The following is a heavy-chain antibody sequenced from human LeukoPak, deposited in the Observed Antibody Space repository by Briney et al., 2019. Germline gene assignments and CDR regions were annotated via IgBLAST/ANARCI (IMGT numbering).Heavy chain of an antibody. J-gene: IGHJ3*02. CDR2: KYYSGSA. V-gene: IGHV4-31*03. D-gene: IGHD2-2*01. CDR3: ATPYCSSISCLDVLNI. CDR1: GVSISDGRYY. Sequence: SQTLSLTCSVSGVSISDGRYYWTWIRQHPGKGLEWIGYKYYSGSANYNPSLKSRLTISVDTSKNQFSLQLSSVTAADTAMYYCATPYCSSISCLDVLNIWGQGTMVTVSS.